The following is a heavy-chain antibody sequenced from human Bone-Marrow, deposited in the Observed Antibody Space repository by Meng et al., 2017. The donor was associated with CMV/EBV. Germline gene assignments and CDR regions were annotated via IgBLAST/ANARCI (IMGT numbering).Heavy chain of an antibody. D-gene: IGHD6-19*01. CDR2: IIPIFGTA. CDR3: ARLMTVIAVAGNDAFDI. CDR1: GGTFSSYA. Sequence: SVKVSCKASGGTFSSYAISWVRQAPGQGLEWMGGIIPIFGTANYAQKFQGRVTITTDESTSTAYMELSSLRSEDTAVYYCARLMTVIAVAGNDAFDIWGQGTMATFSS. V-gene: IGHV1-69*05. J-gene: IGHJ3*02.